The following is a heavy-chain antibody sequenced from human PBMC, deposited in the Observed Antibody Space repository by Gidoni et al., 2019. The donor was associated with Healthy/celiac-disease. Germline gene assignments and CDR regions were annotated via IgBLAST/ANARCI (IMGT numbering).Heavy chain of an antibody. CDR3: AREGGATVTISGTNWFDP. CDR2: IYYSGST. Sequence: QVQLQESGPGLVKPSETLSLTCTVSGGSISSYYWSWIRQLPGKGLEWIGYIYYSGSTNYNPSLKSRVTISVDTSKNQFSLKLSSVTAADTAVYYCAREGGATVTISGTNWFDPWGQGTLVTVSS. D-gene: IGHD4-17*01. J-gene: IGHJ5*02. V-gene: IGHV4-59*01. CDR1: GGSISSYY.